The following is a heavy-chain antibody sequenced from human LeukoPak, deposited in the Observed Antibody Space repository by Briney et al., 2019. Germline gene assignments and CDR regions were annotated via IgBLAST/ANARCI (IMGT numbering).Heavy chain of an antibody. Sequence: GGSLRLSCAASGFTFSSYGMHWVRQAPGKGLEWVAVIWYDGSNKYYADSVKGRFTISRDNSKNTLYLQMNSLRAEDTAVYYCARDGRAGHFDWFYSLDYWGQGTLVTVSS. D-gene: IGHD3-9*01. V-gene: IGHV3-33*01. CDR1: GFTFSSYG. CDR2: IWYDGSNK. J-gene: IGHJ4*02. CDR3: ARDGRAGHFDWFYSLDY.